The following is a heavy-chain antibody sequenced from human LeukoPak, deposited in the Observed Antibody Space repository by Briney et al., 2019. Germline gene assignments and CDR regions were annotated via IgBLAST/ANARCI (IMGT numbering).Heavy chain of an antibody. Sequence: GGSLRLSCAASGFTFSSYAMSWVRQAPGKGLEWVSAISGSGGSTYYADSVKGRFTISRDNSKSTLYLQMNSLRAEDTAVYYCAKDTYYGFRQASGYYFDYWGQGTQVSVSS. V-gene: IGHV3-23*01. CDR2: ISGSGGST. CDR3: AKDTYYGFRQASGYYFDY. D-gene: IGHD3-10*01. J-gene: IGHJ4*02. CDR1: GFTFSSYA.